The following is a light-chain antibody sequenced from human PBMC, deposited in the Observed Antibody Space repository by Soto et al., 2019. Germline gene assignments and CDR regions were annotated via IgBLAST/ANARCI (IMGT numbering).Light chain of an antibody. J-gene: IGLJ1*01. Sequence: QSALTQPASVSGSPGQWITISCTGTSSDVGGYNYVSWYQQHPGKAPKLMIYEVSNRPSGVSNRFSGSKSGNTASLTISGLQAEDGADYYCSSYTSSSTPYVFGTGTKVTVL. CDR1: SSDVGGYNY. V-gene: IGLV2-14*01. CDR2: EVS. CDR3: SSYTSSSTPYV.